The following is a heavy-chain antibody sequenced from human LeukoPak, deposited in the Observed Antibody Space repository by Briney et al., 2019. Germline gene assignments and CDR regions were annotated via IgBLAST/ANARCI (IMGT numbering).Heavy chain of an antibody. CDR1: GYTLTELS. J-gene: IGHJ4*02. D-gene: IGHD3-16*02. CDR3: ATSHSYDYVWGSYRIFDY. V-gene: IGHV1-24*01. Sequence: GASVTVSFTVSGYTLTELSMHWVRQAPGKGLEWMGGFDPEDGERIYAQKFQGRVTMTEDTSTDTAYMELSSLRSEDTAVYYCATSHSYDYVWGSYRIFDYWGQGTLVTVSS. CDR2: FDPEDGER.